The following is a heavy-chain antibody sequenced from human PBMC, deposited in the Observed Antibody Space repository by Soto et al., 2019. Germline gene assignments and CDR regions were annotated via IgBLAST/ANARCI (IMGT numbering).Heavy chain of an antibody. J-gene: IGHJ4*02. D-gene: IGHD3-3*01. Sequence: QITLNESGPTQVKPRQTLTLTCTFSGFSLTTSGVGVGWIRQSPGKAPEWLALIYWDDDKRYSPSLKSRLTITKDSSKNQVVLTMADLDPAETATYYCANRGLLTVFGWVTTTAIYFDFWGQGTPVAVSS. V-gene: IGHV2-5*02. CDR2: IYWDDDK. CDR3: ANRGLLTVFGWVTTTAIYFDF. CDR1: GFSLTTSGVG.